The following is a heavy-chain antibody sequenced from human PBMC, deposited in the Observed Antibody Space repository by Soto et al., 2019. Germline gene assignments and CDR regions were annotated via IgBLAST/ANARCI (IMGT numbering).Heavy chain of an antibody. CDR1: GGSISSGDYY. CDR3: AREVKILLGLNYGGMDV. Sequence: QVQLQESGPGLVKPSQTLSLTCTVSGGSISSGDYYWSWIRQPPGKGLEWIGYIYYSGSTYYNPSLKSRVTISVDTAKNQCSVNLSSVTAADTAVYYCAREVKILLGLNYGGMDVWGQGTTVTVSS. D-gene: IGHD5-18*01. J-gene: IGHJ6*02. CDR2: IYYSGST. V-gene: IGHV4-30-4*01.